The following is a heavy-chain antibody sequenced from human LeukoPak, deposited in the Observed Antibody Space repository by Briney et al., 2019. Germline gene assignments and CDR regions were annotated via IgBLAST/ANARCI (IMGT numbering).Heavy chain of an antibody. D-gene: IGHD4-17*01. Sequence: SETLSLTCAVYGGSFSGYYWSWIRRPPGKGLEWIGEINHSGSTNYNPSLKSRVTISVDTSKNQFSLKLSSVTAADTAVYYCARGAYGSFLYYYGMDVWGQGTTVTVSS. CDR1: GGSFSGYY. CDR2: INHSGST. V-gene: IGHV4-34*01. CDR3: ARGAYGSFLYYYGMDV. J-gene: IGHJ6*02.